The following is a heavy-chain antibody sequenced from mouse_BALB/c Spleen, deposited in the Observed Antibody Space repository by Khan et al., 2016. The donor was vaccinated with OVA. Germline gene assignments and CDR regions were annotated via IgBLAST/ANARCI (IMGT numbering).Heavy chain of an antibody. J-gene: IGHJ3*01. CDR3: ARRDWEGSWFAY. CDR1: GYIFTSYW. V-gene: IGHV1S132*01. Sequence: QVQLKQSGAELVRPGASVKLSCKTSGYIFTSYWIHWVKQRSGQGLEWIARIYPGTDSTYYNEKFKGKATLTADKSSSTAYMQLSSLNTEDSAVYFGARRDWEGSWFAYWGQGTLVTVSA. CDR2: IYPGTDST. D-gene: IGHD4-1*01.